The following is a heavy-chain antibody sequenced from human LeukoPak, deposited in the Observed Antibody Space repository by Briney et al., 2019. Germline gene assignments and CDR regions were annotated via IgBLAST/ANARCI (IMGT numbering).Heavy chain of an antibody. D-gene: IGHD3-10*01. CDR1: GGSISSGGYY. CDR3: ARDHSGNWFDR. Sequence: PSETLSLTCTVSGGSISSGGYYWNWIRQHPGADLEWIGCIYHSGSTYYSPSLKSRLTISLDTSQNQFSLRLTSVTAADTAVYYCARDHSGNWFDRWGQGTLVTVSS. J-gene: IGHJ5*02. CDR2: IYHSGST. V-gene: IGHV4-31*03.